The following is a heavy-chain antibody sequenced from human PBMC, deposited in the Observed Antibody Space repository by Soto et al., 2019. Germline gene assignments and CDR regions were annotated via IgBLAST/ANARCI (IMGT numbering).Heavy chain of an antibody. J-gene: IGHJ5*01. CDR2: ISATGGRT. Sequence: GGSLRLSCAASGFTFSSYSMSWVRQAPGKGLEWISDISATGGRTYYADSVKGRFTISRDNSKNSLYLQMNSLRGEDTAVYYCVKLYVYGNDSWGQGTLVTVPS. CDR3: VKLYVYGNDS. V-gene: IGHV3-23*01. CDR1: GFTFSSYS. D-gene: IGHD2-8*01.